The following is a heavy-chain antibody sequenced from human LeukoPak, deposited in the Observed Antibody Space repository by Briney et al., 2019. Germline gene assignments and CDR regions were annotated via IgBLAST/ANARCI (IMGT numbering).Heavy chain of an antibody. CDR1: GFTFSDYP. D-gene: IGHD3-10*01. V-gene: IGHV3-30*04. J-gene: IGHJ6*02. Sequence: PGGSLRLSCAASGFTFSDYPMHWVRQAPGKGLERVAVISYDSSNKYYADSVRGRFTISRDNSKNTLYLQMNSLRSEDTAVFYCARDPGETALGSHYSCNYDLDVWGQGATVTVSS. CDR2: ISYDSSNK. CDR3: ARDPGETALGSHYSCNYDLDV.